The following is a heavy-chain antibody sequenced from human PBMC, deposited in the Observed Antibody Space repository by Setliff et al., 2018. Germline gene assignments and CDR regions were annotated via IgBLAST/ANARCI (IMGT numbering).Heavy chain of an antibody. Sequence: ASVKVSCKASGYSFNSYYMHWVRQAPGQGLEWMGIINPGGGSSSSTEKFQGRVTMTRDTSASTVYMEMGNLTSDDTAVYYCARGGVAAAGKKGVFEHWGQGTLVTVSS. CDR1: GYSFNSYY. D-gene: IGHD6-13*01. J-gene: IGHJ4*02. CDR2: INPGGGSS. V-gene: IGHV1-46*02. CDR3: ARGGVAAAGKKGVFEH.